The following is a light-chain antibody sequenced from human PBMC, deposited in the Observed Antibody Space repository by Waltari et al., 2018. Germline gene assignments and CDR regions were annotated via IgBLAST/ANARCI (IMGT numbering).Light chain of an antibody. CDR3: SSYTSSSPVV. J-gene: IGLJ2*01. Sequence: WYQPHPGKAPKLMIYDVSNRPSGVSNRFSGSKSGNTASLTISGLQAEDEADYYCSSYTSSSPVVFGGGTKLTVL. V-gene: IGLV2-14*03. CDR2: DVS.